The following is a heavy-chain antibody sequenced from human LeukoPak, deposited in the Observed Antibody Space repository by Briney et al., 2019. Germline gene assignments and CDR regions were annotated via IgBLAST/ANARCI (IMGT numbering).Heavy chain of an antibody. J-gene: IGHJ4*02. CDR2: ISNDGANT. CDR1: GFTFRTYW. D-gene: IGHD3-10*01. V-gene: IGHV3-74*01. Sequence: PGGSMRLSCAVSGFTFRTYWMHWFRQGPGKGPVWVSRISNDGANTWYADAVKGRFTISRDNAKNTLYLQMNSLRAEDTAVYYCVRDPTSGVDYWGQGTLVTVSS. CDR3: VRDPTSGVDY.